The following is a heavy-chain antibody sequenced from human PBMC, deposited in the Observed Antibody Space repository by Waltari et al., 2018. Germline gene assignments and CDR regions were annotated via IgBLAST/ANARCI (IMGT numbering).Heavy chain of an antibody. D-gene: IGHD3-22*01. Sequence: QVQLQESGPGLVKPSETLSLTCTVSGGSISSCYWSWIRQPAGKGLEWIGRIYTSGSTNYNPSLKSRVTMSVDTSKNQFSLKLSSVTAADTAVYYCARDRRRGWLLEYSYMDVWGKGTTVTISS. CDR2: IYTSGST. CDR3: ARDRRRGWLLEYSYMDV. V-gene: IGHV4-4*07. J-gene: IGHJ6*03. CDR1: GGSISSCY.